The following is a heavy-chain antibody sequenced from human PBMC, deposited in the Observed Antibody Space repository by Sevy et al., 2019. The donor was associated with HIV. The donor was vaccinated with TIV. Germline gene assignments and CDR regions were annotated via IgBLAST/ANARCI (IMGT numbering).Heavy chain of an antibody. Sequence: GGSLRLSCAASGFTFSSYAMSWVRQAPGRGLEWVSYIRGVGITYYADSVEGRFTISRDNARNSLYLQMNSLRADDTAVYYCARDPLLGVAREVARGGYWGQGTLVTVSS. CDR2: IRGVGIT. CDR1: GFTFSSYA. V-gene: IGHV3-48*04. J-gene: IGHJ4*02. CDR3: ARDPLLGVAREVARGGY. D-gene: IGHD2-15*01.